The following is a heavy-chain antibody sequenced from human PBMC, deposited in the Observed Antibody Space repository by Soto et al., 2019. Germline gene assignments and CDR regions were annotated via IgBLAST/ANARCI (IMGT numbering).Heavy chain of an antibody. CDR2: FDPENDET. J-gene: IGHJ5*02. V-gene: IGHV1-24*01. D-gene: IGHD2-15*01. CDR3: TTAAYCSGATCYSGHNWFDP. CDR1: GYTLTEVS. Sequence: VASVKVSCKVSGYTLTEVSIHWVRQAPGKGLEWMGGFDPENDETNYAQRFQGRFTMTEDSSTDTAFMELNSLRSDDTAVYYCTTAAYCSGATCYSGHNWFDPWG.